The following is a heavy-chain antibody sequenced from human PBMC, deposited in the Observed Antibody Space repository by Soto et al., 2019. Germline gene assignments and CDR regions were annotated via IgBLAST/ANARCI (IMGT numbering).Heavy chain of an antibody. J-gene: IGHJ4*02. CDR2: IYYSGST. CDR3: ARHSNNFDC. D-gene: IGHD6-13*01. Sequence: SETLSLTCIVSGGSISSTRYYWGWIRQPPGKGLEWIGSIYYSGSTYYSSSLKSRITTSVDTSKNQFSLKLSSVTAADTAVYYCARHSNNFDCWGQGTLVTVSS. CDR1: GGSISSTRYY. V-gene: IGHV4-39*01.